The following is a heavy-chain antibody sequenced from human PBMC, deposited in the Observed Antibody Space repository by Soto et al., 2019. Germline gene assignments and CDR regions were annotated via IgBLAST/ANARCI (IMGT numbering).Heavy chain of an antibody. D-gene: IGHD1-26*01. CDR1: GFTFSSYD. V-gene: IGHV3-23*01. CDR2: ISSSGGST. J-gene: IGHJ4*02. Sequence: GGSLRLSCAASGFTFSSYDMSWVRQAPGKGLEWVSAISSSGGSTYYADSVKGRFTISRDNSKNALYLQMNSLRAEDTAVYYCAKDEASGSYLAYCSDYWGQGTLVTVSS. CDR3: AKDEASGSYLAYCSDY.